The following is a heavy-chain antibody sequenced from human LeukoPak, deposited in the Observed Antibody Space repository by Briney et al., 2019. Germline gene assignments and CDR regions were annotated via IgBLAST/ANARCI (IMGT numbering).Heavy chain of an antibody. J-gene: IGHJ6*03. D-gene: IGHD3-10*01. Sequence: ASVKVSCKASGYTFTSYYMYWVRQAPGQGLEWMGIINPSGGSTNYAQKFQGRVTVTRDTSTSTVYMELSSLRSEDTAVYYCAKGPRITLVRGGQWYYYMDVWGKGTTVTISS. CDR1: GYTFTSYY. CDR2: INPSGGST. V-gene: IGHV1-46*01. CDR3: AKGPRITLVRGGQWYYYMDV.